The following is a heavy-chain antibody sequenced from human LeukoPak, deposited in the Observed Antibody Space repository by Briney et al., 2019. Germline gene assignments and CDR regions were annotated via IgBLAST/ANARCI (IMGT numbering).Heavy chain of an antibody. J-gene: IGHJ4*02. V-gene: IGHV3-21*01. D-gene: IGHD6-19*01. Sequence: GGPLRLSCAASGFTFRSLAMNWGPKAPGKGLEWVSSISSTSSYINYAESVTGRFTISRDNSKNTLLLQMNSLRAEDTAVYYCARDLGYSSGHPFDYWGQGTLVTVSS. CDR3: ARDLGYSSGHPFDY. CDR2: ISSTSSYI. CDR1: GFTFRSLA.